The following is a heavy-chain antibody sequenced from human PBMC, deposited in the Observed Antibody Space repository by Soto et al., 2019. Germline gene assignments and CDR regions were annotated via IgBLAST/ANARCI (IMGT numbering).Heavy chain of an antibody. V-gene: IGHV3-30*03. CDR3: ARDRRGHSPGAFYYYGMDV. J-gene: IGHJ6*02. D-gene: IGHD3-10*01. CDR1: GLTFSTHG. Sequence: PGGSLRLSCAASGLTFSTHGMHWVRQAPGKGLEWVAAISYDGSDNYYADSVKDRFTISRDNSKTTLYLQMNSLRAEDAAVYYCARDRRGHSPGAFYYYGMDVWGQGTTVTVSS. CDR2: ISYDGSDN.